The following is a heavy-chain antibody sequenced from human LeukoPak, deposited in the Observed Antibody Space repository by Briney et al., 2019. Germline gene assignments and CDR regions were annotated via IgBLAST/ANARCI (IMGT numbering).Heavy chain of an antibody. CDR2: IYYSGST. V-gene: IGHV4-59*01. CDR3: ASGSAVDCRDSGCYGEYFQH. J-gene: IGHJ1*01. D-gene: IGHD6-19*01. Sequence: PSETLSLTCTVSGGPINSYYWSWIRQPPGKGLEWIGYIYYSGSTNYNPSLKSRVTMSVDTSKNQFSLNLSSVTAADTAVYYCASGSAVDCRDSGCYGEYFQHWGQGTLVTVSS. CDR1: GGPINSYY.